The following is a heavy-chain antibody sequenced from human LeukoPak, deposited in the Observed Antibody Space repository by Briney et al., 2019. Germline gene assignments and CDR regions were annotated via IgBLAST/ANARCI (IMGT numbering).Heavy chain of an antibody. CDR1: GFTFNTKW. J-gene: IGHJ6*04. CDR3: AELGITMIGGV. V-gene: IGHV3-48*03. D-gene: IGHD3-10*02. Sequence: GGSLRLSCVASGFTFNTKWMSWVRQAPGKGLEWVSYISSSGSTIYYADSVKGRFTISRDNAKNSLYLQMNSLRAEDTAVYYCAELGITMIGGVWGKGTTVTISS. CDR2: ISSSGSTI.